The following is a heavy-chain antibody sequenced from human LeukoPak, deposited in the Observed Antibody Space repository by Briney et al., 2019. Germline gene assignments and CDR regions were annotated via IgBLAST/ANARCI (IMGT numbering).Heavy chain of an antibody. J-gene: IGHJ5*02. CDR1: GGSFSGYY. D-gene: IGHD3-10*01. CDR3: ARLKAYYGSGSYYPLGDWFDP. V-gene: IGHV4-34*01. Sequence: SETLSLTCAVYGGSFSGYYWSWIRQPPGKGLEWIGEINHSGSTNYNPSLKSRVTISVDRSKNQFSLKLSSVTAADTAVYYCARLKAYYGSGSYYPLGDWFDPWGQGTLVTVSS. CDR2: INHSGST.